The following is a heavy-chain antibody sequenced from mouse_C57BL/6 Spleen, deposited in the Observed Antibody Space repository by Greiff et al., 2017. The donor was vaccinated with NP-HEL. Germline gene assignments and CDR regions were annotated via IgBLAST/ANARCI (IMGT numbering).Heavy chain of an antibody. V-gene: IGHV5-6*01. J-gene: IGHJ4*01. CDR3: ARQGDSSYYSNYDAMDY. Sequence: MQLKESGGDLVKPGGSLKLSCAASGFTFSSYGMSWVRQTPDKRLEWVATISSGGSYTYYPGSVKGRFTISRDNAKNTLYLQMSSLKSEDTAMYYCARQGDSSYYSNYDAMDYWGQGTSVTVSS. CDR1: GFTFSSYG. CDR2: ISSGGSYT. D-gene: IGHD2-5*01.